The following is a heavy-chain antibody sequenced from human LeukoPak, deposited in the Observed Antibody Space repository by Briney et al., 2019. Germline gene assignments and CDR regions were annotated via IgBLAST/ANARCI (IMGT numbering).Heavy chain of an antibody. J-gene: IGHJ5*02. D-gene: IGHD3-22*01. V-gene: IGHV1-2*02. Sequence: APVKVSCKASGYTFTNYYIHWVRQAPGQGLEWMGWINPNTGGTNSAQKFQGRVTMTRDTSISTTYMELSSLRPDDTAVYYCARDLVFAYDSNPWGQGTLVTVSS. CDR2: INPNTGGT. CDR1: GYTFTNYY. CDR3: ARDLVFAYDSNP.